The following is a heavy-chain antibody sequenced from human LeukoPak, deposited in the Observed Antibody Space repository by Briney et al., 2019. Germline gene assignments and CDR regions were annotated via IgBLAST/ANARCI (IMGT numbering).Heavy chain of an antibody. CDR2: INHSGST. Sequence: PSETLSLTCAVYGGSFSAYYWSWIRQPPGKGLEWIGEINHSGSTNYNPSLKSRVTISVDTSKNQFSLKLSSVTAADTAVYYCARGVPRGSYGSWGQGTLVTVSS. CDR3: ARGVPRGSYGS. J-gene: IGHJ4*02. V-gene: IGHV4-34*01. D-gene: IGHD1-26*01. CDR1: GGSFSAYY.